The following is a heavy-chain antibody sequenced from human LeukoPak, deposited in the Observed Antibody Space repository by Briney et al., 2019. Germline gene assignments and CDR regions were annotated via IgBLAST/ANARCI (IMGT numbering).Heavy chain of an antibody. V-gene: IGHV3-23*01. D-gene: IGHD3-10*01. CDR1: GFTLSSYE. CDR2: IGYGGADS. J-gene: IGHJ4*02. CDR3: AKDLSKDTYYYGSGSYNY. Sequence: PGGSLRLSCTVSGFTLSSYEMTWFRQAPGKGLEWVSSIGYGGADSHYADSVKGRFTISRDNSKNTLYLQMNSLRAEDTAVYYCAKDLSKDTYYYGSGSYNYWGQGTLVTVSS.